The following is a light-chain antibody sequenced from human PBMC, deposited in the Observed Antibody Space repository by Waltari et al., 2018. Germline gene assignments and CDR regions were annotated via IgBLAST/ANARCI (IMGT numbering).Light chain of an antibody. V-gene: IGKV3-11*01. J-gene: IGKJ4*01. CDR2: DAT. CDR3: QQRSNWPPLS. Sequence: EIVLTQSPATLSLSPGERATLSCRASQSVSSLLAWYQQKPGRSPRLLIDDATNRATGVPARFSGSGSGTDFTLTISSLEPEDFAVYYCQQRSNWPPLSFGGGTKVEIK. CDR1: QSVSSL.